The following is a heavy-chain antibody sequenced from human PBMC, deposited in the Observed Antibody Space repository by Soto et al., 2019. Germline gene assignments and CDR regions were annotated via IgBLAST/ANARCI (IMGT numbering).Heavy chain of an antibody. J-gene: IGHJ6*02. CDR1: GYTFTSYD. CDR3: ARRGLRRSSAFSYYYYGMDV. Sequence: QVQLVQSGAEVKKPGASVKVSCKASGYTFTSYDINWVRQATGQGLEWMGWMNPNSGNTGYAQKFQGRVTMTRNTSIRTAYMELSSLRSEDTAVYYCARRGLRRSSAFSYYYYGMDVWGQGATVTVAS. V-gene: IGHV1-8*01. D-gene: IGHD6-6*01. CDR2: MNPNSGNT.